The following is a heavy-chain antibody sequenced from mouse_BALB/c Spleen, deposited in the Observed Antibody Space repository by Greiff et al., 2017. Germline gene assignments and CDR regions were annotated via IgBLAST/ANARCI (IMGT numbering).Heavy chain of an antibody. Sequence: VQLQQPGPQLVRPGASVKISCKASGYSFTSYWMHWVKQRPGQGLEWIGMIDPSDSETRLNQKFKDKATLTVDKSSSTAYMQLSSPTSEDSAVYYCARARATRFDYWGQGTTLTVSS. J-gene: IGHJ2*01. V-gene: IGHV1S127*01. CDR3: ARARATRFDY. D-gene: IGHD3-1*01. CDR2: IDPSDSET. CDR1: GYSFTSYW.